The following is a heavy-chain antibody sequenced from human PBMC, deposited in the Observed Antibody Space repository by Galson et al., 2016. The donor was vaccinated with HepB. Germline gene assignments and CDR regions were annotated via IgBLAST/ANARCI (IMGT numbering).Heavy chain of an antibody. CDR2: MSVDGSNK. CDR3: AKRYCSGGSCYHVDH. Sequence: SLRLSCAASGFTFSNYGMHWVRQAPGKGLEWVAVMSVDGSNKYYADSVKGRFIISRDNSKNTLYLQMNSLRAEDTAVYYCAKRYCSGGSCYHVDHWGQGTLVTVSS. J-gene: IGHJ5*02. V-gene: IGHV3-30*18. D-gene: IGHD2-15*01. CDR1: GFTFSNYG.